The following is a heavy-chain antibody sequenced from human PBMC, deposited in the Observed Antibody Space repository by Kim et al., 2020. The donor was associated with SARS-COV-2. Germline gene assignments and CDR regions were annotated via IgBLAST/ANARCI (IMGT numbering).Heavy chain of an antibody. CDR2: ISYDGSNK. CDR3: ARAGRGSGSYYDY. J-gene: IGHJ4*02. V-gene: IGHV3-30*04. D-gene: IGHD3-10*01. Sequence: GRSLRLSCAASGFTFSSYAMHWVRQAPGKGLEWVAVISYDGSNKYYADSVKGRFTISRDNSKNTLYLQMNSLRAEDTAVYYCARAGRGSGSYYDYWGQGT. CDR1: GFTFSSYA.